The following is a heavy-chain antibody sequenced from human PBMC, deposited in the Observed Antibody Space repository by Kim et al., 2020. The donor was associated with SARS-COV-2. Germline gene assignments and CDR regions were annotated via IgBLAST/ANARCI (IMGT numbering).Heavy chain of an antibody. CDR3: ARAADYYYFGIDV. J-gene: IGHJ6*02. Sequence: SETLSLTCTVSGGSISSDRNYWNWIRQPAGKGLEWIGRIYPSGTTNYNPSLRSRVTISVDTTKNQFSLKLSSVTAADTAVYYCARAADYYYFGIDVWGQGTTVLVPS. D-gene: IGHD2-2*01. V-gene: IGHV4-61*02. CDR2: IYPSGTT. CDR1: GGSISSDRNY.